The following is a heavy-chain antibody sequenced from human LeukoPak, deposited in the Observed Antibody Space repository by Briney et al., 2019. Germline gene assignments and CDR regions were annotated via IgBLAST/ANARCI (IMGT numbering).Heavy chain of an antibody. CDR1: GGSISSYY. Sequence: SETLSLTCTVSGGSISSYYWSWIRQPPGKGLEWIGYIYYSGSTNYNPSLKSRVTISVDTSKNQFSLKLSSVTAADTAMYYCARNVGWYTHDTWGQGTLVTVSS. CDR2: IYYSGST. V-gene: IGHV4-59*08. CDR3: ARNVGWYTHDT. J-gene: IGHJ5*02. D-gene: IGHD6-19*01.